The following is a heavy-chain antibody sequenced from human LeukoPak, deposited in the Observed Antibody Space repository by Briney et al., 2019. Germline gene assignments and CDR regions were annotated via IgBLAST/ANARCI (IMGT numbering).Heavy chain of an antibody. D-gene: IGHD3-10*01. CDR2: IYYSGST. CDR1: GGSISSSSYY. Sequence: SETLSLTCTVSGGSISSSSYYWGWIRQPPGKGLEWIGSIYYSGSTYYNPSLKSRVTISVDTSKNQFSLKLSSVTAADTTVYYCARDPVLSGWFDPWGQGTLVTVSP. J-gene: IGHJ5*02. CDR3: ARDPVLSGWFDP. V-gene: IGHV4-39*07.